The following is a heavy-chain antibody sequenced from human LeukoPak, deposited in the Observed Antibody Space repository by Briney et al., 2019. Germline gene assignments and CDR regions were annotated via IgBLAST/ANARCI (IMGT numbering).Heavy chain of an antibody. CDR3: ARLSGSSWYLGSNGNWYFDL. D-gene: IGHD6-13*01. CDR2: IYYSGST. CDR1: GGSISSYY. Sequence: SETLSLTCTVSGGSISSYYWSWIRQPPGKGQEWIGYIYYSGSTNYNPSLKSRVTISVDTSKSQFSLKLSSVTAADTAVYYCARLSGSSWYLGSNGNWYFDLWGRGTLVTVSS. V-gene: IGHV4-59*08. J-gene: IGHJ2*01.